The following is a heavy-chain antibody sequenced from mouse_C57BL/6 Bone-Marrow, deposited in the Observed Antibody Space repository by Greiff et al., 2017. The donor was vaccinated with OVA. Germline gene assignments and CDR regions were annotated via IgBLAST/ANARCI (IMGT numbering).Heavy chain of an antibody. CDR1: GYAFSSSW. CDR2: IYPGDGDT. CDR3: ARWLLPYFDY. V-gene: IGHV1-82*01. D-gene: IGHD2-3*01. Sequence: LMESGPELVKPGASVKISCKASGYAFSSSWMNWVKQRPGKGLEWIGRIYPGDGDTNYNGKFKGKATLTADKSSSTAYMQLSSLTSEDSAVYFCARWLLPYFDYWGQGTTLTVSS. J-gene: IGHJ2*01.